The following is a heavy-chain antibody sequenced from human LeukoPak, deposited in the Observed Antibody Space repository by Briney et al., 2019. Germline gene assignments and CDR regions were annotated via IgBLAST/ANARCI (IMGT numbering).Heavy chain of an antibody. V-gene: IGHV3-30-3*01. Sequence: PGGSLRLSCAASGFTFKSYTMHWVRQAPGKGLEWVAVISYDGSNKHYADSVKGRFTISRDNSKNTLYLQMNSLRAEDTAVYYCARGIHDFWSGYFPRFDPWGQGTLVTVSS. D-gene: IGHD3-3*01. CDR3: ARGIHDFWSGYFPRFDP. CDR1: GFTFKSYT. CDR2: ISYDGSNK. J-gene: IGHJ5*02.